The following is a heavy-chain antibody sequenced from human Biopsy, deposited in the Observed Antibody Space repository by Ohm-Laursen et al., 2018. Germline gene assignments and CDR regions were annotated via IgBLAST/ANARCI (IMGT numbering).Heavy chain of an antibody. CDR1: GVSINGGRYY. V-gene: IGHV4-31*03. D-gene: IGHD1-26*01. CDR2: IYHSGTT. Sequence: SDTLSLTCTVSGVSINGGRYYWAWIRQLPGKGLDWIGYIYHSGTTYYNPSLKSRLTMSVDTSKNEFSLRLRSVTAADTAVYFCATFRASWDTTQGGDYWGQGTLVTVSS. J-gene: IGHJ4*02. CDR3: ATFRASWDTTQGGDY.